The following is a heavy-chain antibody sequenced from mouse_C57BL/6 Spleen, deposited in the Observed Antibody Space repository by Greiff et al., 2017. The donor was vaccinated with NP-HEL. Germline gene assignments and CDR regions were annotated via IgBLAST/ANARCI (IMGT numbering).Heavy chain of an antibody. Sequence: VQLQQSGPELVKPGASVKMSCKASGYTFTDYYMHWVKQKPGKGLEWIGEIYPGSGNTYYNEKFKGKATLTADTSSSTAYRQLSSLTSEDSAVYFCARRKGLRPFDYWGQGTTLTVSS. CDR2: YPGSGNTY. V-gene: IGHV1-83*01. J-gene: IGHJ2*01. CDR3: RRKGLRPFDY. D-gene: IGHD2-4*01. CDR1: YTFTDYYM.